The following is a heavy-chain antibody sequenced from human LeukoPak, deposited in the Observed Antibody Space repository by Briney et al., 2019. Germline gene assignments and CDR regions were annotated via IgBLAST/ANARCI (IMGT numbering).Heavy chain of an antibody. CDR3: AKVKEMATAKNYYYGMDV. J-gene: IGHJ6*02. Sequence: GGSLRLSCAASGFTFSSYGMHWVRQAPGKGLEWVAVISYDGSNKYYADSVKGRFTISRDNSKNTLYLQMNSLRAEDTAVYYCAKVKEMATAKNYYYGMDVWGQGTTVTVSS. CDR1: GFTFSSYG. CDR2: ISYDGSNK. V-gene: IGHV3-30*18. D-gene: IGHD5-24*01.